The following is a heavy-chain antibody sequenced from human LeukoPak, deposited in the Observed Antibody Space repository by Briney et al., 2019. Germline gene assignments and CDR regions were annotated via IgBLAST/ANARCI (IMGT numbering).Heavy chain of an antibody. J-gene: IGHJ4*02. CDR1: GFTFSSYS. D-gene: IGHD3-22*01. V-gene: IGHV3-21*04. CDR2: VSTGSNYI. Sequence: GGSLRLSCTASGFTFSSYSLNWVRQAPGKGLEWVSSVSTGSNYIYYADSVKGRFTISRDNDKNSLYLQMNSLRAEDTAVYYCAKDYYDSSAPGGYWGQGTLVTVSS. CDR3: AKDYYDSSAPGGY.